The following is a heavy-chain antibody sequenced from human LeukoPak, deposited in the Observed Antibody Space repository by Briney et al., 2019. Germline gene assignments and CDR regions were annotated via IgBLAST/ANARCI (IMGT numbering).Heavy chain of an antibody. Sequence: RPGGSLRLSCAASGFTFSSYSMNWVRQAPGKGLEWVAFIRYDGSNKYYADSVKGRFTISRDNSKNTLYLQMNSLRAEDTAVYYCAKSCSGGSCYFDYWGQGTLVTVSS. CDR3: AKSCSGGSCYFDY. D-gene: IGHD2-15*01. CDR1: GFTFSSYS. V-gene: IGHV3-30*02. J-gene: IGHJ4*02. CDR2: IRYDGSNK.